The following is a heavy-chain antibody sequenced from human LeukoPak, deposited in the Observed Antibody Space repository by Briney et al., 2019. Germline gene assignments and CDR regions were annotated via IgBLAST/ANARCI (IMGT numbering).Heavy chain of an antibody. V-gene: IGHV4-4*09. CDR1: GGSISSYY. J-gene: IGHJ6*03. CDR3: ARRDFYYYYMDV. D-gene: IGHD3-9*01. CDR2: IFSSGSA. Sequence: SETLSLTCSVSGGSISSYYWSWIRHPPGKALEWIGYIFSSGSAYYNPSLESRVTISLDTSKNQFSLELSYVTAADTAVYYCARRDFYYYYMDVWGKGTTVTVSS.